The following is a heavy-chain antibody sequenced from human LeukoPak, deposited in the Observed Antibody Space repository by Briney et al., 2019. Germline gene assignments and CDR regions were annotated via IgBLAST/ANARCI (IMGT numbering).Heavy chain of an antibody. CDR2: INHSGST. V-gene: IGHV4-34*01. J-gene: IGHJ3*02. CDR3: ARGATSTTDDAFDI. D-gene: IGHD4-17*01. Sequence: SETLSLTCAVYGGSFSGYYWSWIRQPPGKGLEWIGEINHSGSTNYNPSLKSRVTISVDTSRNQFSLKLSSVTAADTAVYYCARGATSTTDDAFDIWGQGTMVTVSS. CDR1: GGSFSGYY.